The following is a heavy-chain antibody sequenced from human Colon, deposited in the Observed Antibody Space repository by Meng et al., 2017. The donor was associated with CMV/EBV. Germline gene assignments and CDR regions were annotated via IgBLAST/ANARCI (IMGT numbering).Heavy chain of an antibody. J-gene: IGHJ5*02. D-gene: IGHD3-9*01. V-gene: IGHV3-30*02. CDR2: IRYDGSKE. Sequence: GESLKISCAASGLTFNAHGMHWVRQAPGKGLQWVAFIRYDGSKEFYADAVKGRFTISRDNSKNTLSLQLNSLRVEDTAVYYCAQDPTYYDILTGRPEGKRFDPWGQGTLVTVSS. CDR1: GLTFNAHG. CDR3: AQDPTYYDILTGRPEGKRFDP.